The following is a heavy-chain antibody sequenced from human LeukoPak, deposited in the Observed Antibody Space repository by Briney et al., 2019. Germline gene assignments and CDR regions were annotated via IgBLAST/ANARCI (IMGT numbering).Heavy chain of an antibody. Sequence: GGSLRLSCAASGFTFSSYAIRWVRQAPGKGLEWGSVISGGGDTTYYADSVKGRFTISVDNAKNAPFLQMNGLRAEDTAGYFCAKERTIRGLMGESTAWGRGTMVTISS. D-gene: IGHD3-10*01. V-gene: IGHV3-23*01. CDR3: AKERTIRGLMGESTA. CDR2: ISGGGDTT. CDR1: GFTFSSYA. J-gene: IGHJ3*01.